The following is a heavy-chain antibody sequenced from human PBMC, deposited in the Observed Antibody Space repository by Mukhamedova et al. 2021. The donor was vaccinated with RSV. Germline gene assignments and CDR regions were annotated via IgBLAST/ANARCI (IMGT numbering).Heavy chain of an antibody. V-gene: IGHV1-46*01. CDR3: AREXPNSXXFXY. J-gene: IGHJ4*02. D-gene: IGHD5-24*01. Sequence: EYMGIINPDDGGARYAQKFQGRVTMTRDTSTSTVYMELSSLTSEDMAMYXCAREXPNSXXFXYXGQGTPVTXSS. CDR2: INPDDGGA.